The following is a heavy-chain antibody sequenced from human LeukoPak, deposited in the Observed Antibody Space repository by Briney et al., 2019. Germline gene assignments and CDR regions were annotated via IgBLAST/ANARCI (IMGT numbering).Heavy chain of an antibody. J-gene: IGHJ4*02. CDR2: IYYSGST. V-gene: IGHV4-39*07. D-gene: IGHD6-19*01. CDR3: ARVGGQWLVDFDY. Sequence: PSETLSLTCTVSGGSISSSSYYWGWIRQPPGKGLEWIGSIYYSGSTYYNPSLKSRVTISVDTSKNQFSLKLSSVTAADTAVYYCARVGGQWLVDFDYWGQGTLVTVSS. CDR1: GGSISSSSYY.